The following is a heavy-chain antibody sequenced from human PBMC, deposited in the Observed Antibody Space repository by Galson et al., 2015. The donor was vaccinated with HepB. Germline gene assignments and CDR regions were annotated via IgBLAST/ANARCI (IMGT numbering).Heavy chain of an antibody. CDR1: GYTFTSYA. D-gene: IGHD3-9*01. Sequence: SVKVSCKASGYTFTSYAMNWVRQAPGQGLEWMGWINTNTGNPTYAQGFTGRFVFSLDTSVSTAYLQISSLKAEDTAVYYCASSGLRYFDWVYYFDYWGQGTLVTVSS. J-gene: IGHJ4*02. V-gene: IGHV7-4-1*02. CDR2: INTNTGNP. CDR3: ASSGLRYFDWVYYFDY.